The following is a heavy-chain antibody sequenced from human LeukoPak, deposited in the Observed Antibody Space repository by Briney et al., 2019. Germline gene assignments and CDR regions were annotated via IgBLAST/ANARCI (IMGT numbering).Heavy chain of an antibody. D-gene: IGHD6-6*01. CDR2: IIAIFGTA. J-gene: IGHJ6*03. V-gene: IGHV1-69*01. CDR1: GGTFSSYA. CDR3: AREGLRSIAARRGTRDYMDV. Sequence: SVTVSCKASGGTFSSYAISWVRQAPGQGLEWMGGIIAIFGTANYAQKFQGRVTITADESTSTAYMELSSLRSEDTAVYYCAREGLRSIAARRGTRDYMDVWGKGTTVIVSS.